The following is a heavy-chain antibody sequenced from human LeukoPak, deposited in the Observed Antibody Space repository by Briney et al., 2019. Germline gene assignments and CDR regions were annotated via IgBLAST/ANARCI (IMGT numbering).Heavy chain of an antibody. CDR2: IYYSGSA. V-gene: IGHV4-39*07. D-gene: IGHD2-21*01. J-gene: IGHJ4*02. Sequence: SETLSLTCTVSGGSVSGSSYYWGWIRQPPGKGLEWIGHIYYSGSAYYNPSLKSRVTITVDTAENQFSLNLNSVTAADTAVYYCARGNIEVAQLNFDSWGQGTLVTVSS. CDR1: GGSVSGSSYY. CDR3: ARGNIEVAQLNFDS.